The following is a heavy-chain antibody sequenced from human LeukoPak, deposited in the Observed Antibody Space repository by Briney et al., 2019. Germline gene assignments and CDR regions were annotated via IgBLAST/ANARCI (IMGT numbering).Heavy chain of an antibody. D-gene: IGHD6-19*01. V-gene: IGHV3-74*01. CDR3: ARDRYSSAWYEE. CDR1: AFTFSSYW. J-gene: IGHJ4*02. Sequence: PGGSLRLTCTASAFTFSSYWMHWVRQAPGKGLVWVSHINSGGSSTSYADSVKGRFTISRDNVKNTLYLQMNSLRAEDTAVYYCARDRYSSAWYEEWGQGTLVTVSS. CDR2: INSGGSST.